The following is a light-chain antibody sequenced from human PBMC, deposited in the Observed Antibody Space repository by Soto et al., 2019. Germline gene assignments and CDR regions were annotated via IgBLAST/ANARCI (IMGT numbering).Light chain of an antibody. V-gene: IGKV3-15*01. J-gene: IGKJ4*01. CDR1: QSVASN. CDR2: GAS. Sequence: EIVMTQSPASLSVSPGDGATLSCRASQSVASNVAWYQQKPGQGPRLLIHGASTRAVGVPARFSGSGSGTEFTLTISSLQPDDFATYYCQQYNSYSPLTFGGGTKVEIK. CDR3: QQYNSYSPLT.